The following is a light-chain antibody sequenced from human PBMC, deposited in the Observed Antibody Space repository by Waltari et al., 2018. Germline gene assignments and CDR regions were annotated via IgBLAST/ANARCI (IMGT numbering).Light chain of an antibody. CDR2: QDS. CDR3: QAWDSSTVV. V-gene: IGLV3-1*01. CDR1: KLGDKY. J-gene: IGLJ2*01. Sequence: SYELTQPPSVSVSPGQTASITCSGDKLGDKYACWYQQKPGQSPGLVIYQDSKRPSGIPERLSGSNSGNTAALTISGTQAMEEADYYCQAWDSSTVVFGGGTKLTVL.